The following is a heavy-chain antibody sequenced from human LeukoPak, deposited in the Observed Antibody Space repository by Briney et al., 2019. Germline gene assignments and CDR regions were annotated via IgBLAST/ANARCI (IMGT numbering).Heavy chain of an antibody. Sequence: GASVKVSCKASGYTFTSYAMNWVRQAPGQGLEWMGWINTNTGNPTYAQGFTGRFVFSLDTSVSTAYLQISSLKAEDTAVYYCAYGKPYGDYEGNDYWGQGTLVTVSS. CDR1: GYTFTSYA. CDR3: AYGKPYGDYEGNDY. CDR2: INTNTGNP. J-gene: IGHJ4*02. D-gene: IGHD4-17*01. V-gene: IGHV7-4-1*02.